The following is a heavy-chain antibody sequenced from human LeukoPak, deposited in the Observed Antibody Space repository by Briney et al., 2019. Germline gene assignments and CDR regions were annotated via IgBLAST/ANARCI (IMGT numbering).Heavy chain of an antibody. CDR1: GYSFTSYW. CDR3: ARRLTYDSRAYYCLDY. Sequence: GESLKISCKGSGYSFTSYWIGWVRQKPGKGLEWMGIIFPGDSDTRYSPSFQGQVTISADKSICTAYLQWSSLKASDTAMYYCARRLTYDSRAYYCLDYWGQGTLVTVSS. D-gene: IGHD3-22*01. CDR2: IFPGDSDT. V-gene: IGHV5-51*01. J-gene: IGHJ4*02.